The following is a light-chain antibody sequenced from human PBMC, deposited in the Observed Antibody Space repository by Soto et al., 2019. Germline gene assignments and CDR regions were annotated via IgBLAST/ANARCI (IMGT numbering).Light chain of an antibody. CDR2: AAS. J-gene: IGKJ1*01. CDR1: QGISNF. V-gene: IGKV1-9*01. Sequence: IPLKQSPATLSASLGDRVTISCRASQGISNFLAWYQQKPGKAPKLLIYAASTMPSGVPSRFSGSGSGTDFTLTISRLEPEDFATYYCQQNDSSPWTFGQGTKVAIK. CDR3: QQNDSSPWT.